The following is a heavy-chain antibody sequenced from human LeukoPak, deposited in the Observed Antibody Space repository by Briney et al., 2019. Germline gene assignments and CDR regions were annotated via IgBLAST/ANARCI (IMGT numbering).Heavy chain of an antibody. CDR1: GFIFNTYP. CDR3: ARSYYDSSGYSPDYYYYGMDV. V-gene: IGHV3-23*01. D-gene: IGHD3-22*01. J-gene: IGHJ6*02. CDR2: ISASGTST. Sequence: PGGSLRLSCAGSGFIFNTYPMSWVRRAPGRGLEWVSSISASGTSTYYTDSVKGRFTISRDNSKNALYLQMNSLRAEDTAVYYCARSYYDSSGYSPDYYYYGMDVWGQGTTVTVSS.